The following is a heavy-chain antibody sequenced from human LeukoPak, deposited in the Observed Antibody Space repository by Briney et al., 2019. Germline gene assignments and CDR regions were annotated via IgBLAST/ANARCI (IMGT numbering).Heavy chain of an antibody. CDR1: GFTFSSYG. J-gene: IGHJ4*02. CDR3: ARFVMVTAGDY. Sequence: PGGSLRLSCAASGFTFSSYGMHWVRQAPGKGLEWVAVISYDGSNKYYADSVKGRFTISRDNSKNTLYLQMNSLRAEDTAVYYCARFVMVTAGDYWGQGTLVTVSS. V-gene: IGHV3-30*03. D-gene: IGHD2-21*02. CDR2: ISYDGSNK.